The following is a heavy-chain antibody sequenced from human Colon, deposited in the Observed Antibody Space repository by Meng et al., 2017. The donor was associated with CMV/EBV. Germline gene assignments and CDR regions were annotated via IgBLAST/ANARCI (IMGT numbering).Heavy chain of an antibody. CDR3: ARDQGVGEMATTNYFDY. CDR2: INPTTGGT. Sequence: QVHLVQSGAEVKKPXASVRGSCXASGYTFTGYYMHWVRQAPGQGLEWMGWINPTTGGTDYAQRFQGRVTMTRDTSITTAYMELSRLRSDDTAVYYCARDQGVGEMATTNYFDYWGQGTLVTVSS. CDR1: GYTFTGYY. J-gene: IGHJ4*02. V-gene: IGHV1-2*02. D-gene: IGHD5-24*01.